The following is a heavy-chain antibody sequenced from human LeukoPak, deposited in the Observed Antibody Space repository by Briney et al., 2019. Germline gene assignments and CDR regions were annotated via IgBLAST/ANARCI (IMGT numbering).Heavy chain of an antibody. J-gene: IGHJ4*02. V-gene: IGHV1-69*13. CDR1: GGTFSSYA. CDR3: AREGAIVVVITTSYYFDY. Sequence: SVKVSCKASGGTFSSYAISWVRQAPGQGLEWMGRFIPIFGTANYAQKFQGRVTIPPDESTSTAYMDLSNLRSEDTAVYYCAREGAIVVVITTSYYFDYWGQGTLVTVSS. CDR2: FIPIFGTA. D-gene: IGHD3-22*01.